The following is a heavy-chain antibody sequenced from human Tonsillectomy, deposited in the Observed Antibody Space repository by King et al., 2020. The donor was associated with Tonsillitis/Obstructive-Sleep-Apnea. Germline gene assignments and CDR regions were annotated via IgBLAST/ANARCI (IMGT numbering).Heavy chain of an antibody. D-gene: IGHD2-2*01. CDR2: INPNSGGT. V-gene: IGHV1-2*04. CDR1: GYTFTGYY. Sequence: VQLVQSGAEVKKPGASVKVSCKASGYTFTGYYMHWVRQAPGQGLEWMGWINPNSGGTNYAQKFQGWVTMTRDTSISTAYMELSRLRSDDTAVYYCARGVIPPCDIVVVPAALNAFDIWGQGTMVTVSS. CDR3: ARGVIPPCDIVVVPAALNAFDI. J-gene: IGHJ3*02.